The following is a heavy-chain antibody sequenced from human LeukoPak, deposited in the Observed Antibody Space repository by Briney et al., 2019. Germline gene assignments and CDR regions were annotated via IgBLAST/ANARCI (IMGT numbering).Heavy chain of an antibody. CDR3: ARDSGYDLGAFDI. J-gene: IGHJ3*02. D-gene: IGHD5-12*01. CDR2: IIPVLGVT. Sequence: SVKVSCKASGGTFSSHAFSWVRQAPGQGLEWMGGIIPVLGVTNYAQRFQGRFTINADKSTSTAYMELSSLRSEDTAVYYCARDSGYDLGAFDIWGQGTMVTVSS. CDR1: GGTFSSHA. V-gene: IGHV1-69*10.